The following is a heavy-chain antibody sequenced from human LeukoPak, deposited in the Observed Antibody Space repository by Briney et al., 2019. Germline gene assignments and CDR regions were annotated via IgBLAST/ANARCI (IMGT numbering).Heavy chain of an antibody. CDR1: GYTFTSYY. V-gene: IGHV1-46*01. D-gene: IGHD3-3*01. CDR2: INPSGGST. Sequence: ASVKVSCKASGYTFTSYYMHWVRQAPGQGLEWMGIINPSGGSTSYAQKFQGRVTMTRDTSISTAYMELSRLRSDDTAVYYCARERGYDFWSGLPHGFDPWGQGTLVTVSS. J-gene: IGHJ5*02. CDR3: ARERGYDFWSGLPHGFDP.